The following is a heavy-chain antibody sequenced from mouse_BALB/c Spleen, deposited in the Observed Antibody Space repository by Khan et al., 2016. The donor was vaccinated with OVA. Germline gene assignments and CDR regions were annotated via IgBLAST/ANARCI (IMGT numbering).Heavy chain of an antibody. CDR1: GYSFTTYY. V-gene: IGHV1S135*01. Sequence: VQLKQSGPELMKPGASVRISCKASGYSFTTYYIHWLMQSHGKSLEWIGYIDPFSGGTTYNQKFKGKATLTVDKSSSTVYIHLSNLTSEDSAVYYCTRHGYVAWFTYWGQGTLVTVSA. CDR3: TRHGYVAWFTY. D-gene: IGHD2-2*01. CDR2: IDPFSGGT. J-gene: IGHJ3*01.